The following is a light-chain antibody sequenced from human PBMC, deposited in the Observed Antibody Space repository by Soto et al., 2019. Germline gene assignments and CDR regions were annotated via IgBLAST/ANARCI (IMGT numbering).Light chain of an antibody. J-gene: IGKJ2*01. CDR3: QHTYSFVEA. CDR1: QTISNS. V-gene: IGKV1-39*01. CDR2: AAS. Sequence: DIQMTQSPSTLSASVGDRVTMTCRTSQTISNSLYWYQHKPGKAPKLLMYAASSLQSGVPSRFSGSGSGTDFTLTIISLQSEDFVTYYCQHTYSFVEAFGQGTKVEFK.